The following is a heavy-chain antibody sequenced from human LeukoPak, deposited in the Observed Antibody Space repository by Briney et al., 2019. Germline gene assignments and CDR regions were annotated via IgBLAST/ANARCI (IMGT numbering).Heavy chain of an antibody. CDR2: ISTSGGNT. CDR1: GFTFSSYV. CDR3: AKVDYYDRINAFDI. V-gene: IGHV3-23*01. D-gene: IGHD3-22*01. Sequence: GGSLRLSCAVSGFTFSSYVLSWVRQAPGKGLEWVSAISTSGGNTYYADSVKGRFTISRDNSKNTLYLQMNSLRAEDTAVYYCAKVDYYDRINAFDIWGQGTMVTVSS. J-gene: IGHJ3*02.